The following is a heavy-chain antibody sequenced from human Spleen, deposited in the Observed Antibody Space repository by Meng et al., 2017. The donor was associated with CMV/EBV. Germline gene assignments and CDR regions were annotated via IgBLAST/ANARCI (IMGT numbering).Heavy chain of an antibody. J-gene: IGHJ4*02. CDR1: GFPFRGYA. CDR2: ISGRGSST. Sequence: GGSLRLSCAASGFPFRGYAMSWVRQAPGKGLEWVSTISGRGSSTYYADSVKGRFTISRDNSKNTLYLQMNSLRAEDTAVYYCARGGAVGLTVYFDYWGQGTLVTVSS. V-gene: IGHV3-23*01. D-gene: IGHD6-19*01. CDR3: ARGGAVGLTVYFDY.